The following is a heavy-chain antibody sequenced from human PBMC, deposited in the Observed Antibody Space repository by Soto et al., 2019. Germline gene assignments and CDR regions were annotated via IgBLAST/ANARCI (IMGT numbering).Heavy chain of an antibody. CDR3: ARGFTMVRIDY. Sequence: TLFLTCTVSGGSISSGGYYWSWIRQHPGKGLEWIGYIYYSGSTYYNPSLKSRVTISVDTSKNQFSLKLSSVTAADTAVYYCARGFTMVRIDYWGQGTLVTVSS. CDR2: IYYSGST. J-gene: IGHJ4*02. CDR1: GGSISSGGYY. V-gene: IGHV4-31*03. D-gene: IGHD3-10*01.